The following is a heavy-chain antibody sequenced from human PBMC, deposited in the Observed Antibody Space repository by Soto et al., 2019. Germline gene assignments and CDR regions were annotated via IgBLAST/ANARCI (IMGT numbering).Heavy chain of an antibody. CDR3: ARKARDILTGPRDNWFDP. V-gene: IGHV1-69*13. Sequence: SVKVSCKASGGTFSSYAISWVRQAPGQGLEWMGGIIPIFGTANYAQKFQGRVTITADESTSTAYMELSSLRSEDTAVYYCARKARDILTGPRDNWFDPWGQGTLVTVSS. CDR2: IIPIFGTA. D-gene: IGHD3-9*01. CDR1: GGTFSSYA. J-gene: IGHJ5*02.